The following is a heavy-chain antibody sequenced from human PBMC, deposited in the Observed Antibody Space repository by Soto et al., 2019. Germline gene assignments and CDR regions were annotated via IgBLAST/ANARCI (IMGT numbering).Heavy chain of an antibody. V-gene: IGHV1-18*01. D-gene: IGHD3-10*01. J-gene: IGHJ5*02. CDR1: GYTFTSYG. Sequence: RASVKVSCKASGYTFTSYGISWVRQAPGQGLEWMGWISAYNGNTNYAQKLQGRVTMTTDTSTSTAYMELRSLRSDDTAVYYCARLTYYGSGSPWFDPWGQGTLVTVSS. CDR2: ISAYNGNT. CDR3: ARLTYYGSGSPWFDP.